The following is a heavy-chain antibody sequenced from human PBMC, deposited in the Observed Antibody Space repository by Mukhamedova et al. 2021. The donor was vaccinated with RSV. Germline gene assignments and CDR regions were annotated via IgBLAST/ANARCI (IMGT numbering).Heavy chain of an antibody. V-gene: IGHV3-15*01. CDR2: IKSKTDGGTT. Sequence: QAPGKGLEWVGRIKSKTDGGTTDYAAPVKDRFTVSRDDLKNTLYLQMNSLKTEDTAVYYCTTFAVGVNGRWGQGTLVTVSS. D-gene: IGHD3-10*01. J-gene: IGHJ4*02. CDR3: TTFAVGVNGR.